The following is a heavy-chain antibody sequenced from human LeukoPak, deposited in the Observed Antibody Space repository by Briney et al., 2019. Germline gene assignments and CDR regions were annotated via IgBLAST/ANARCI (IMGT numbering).Heavy chain of an antibody. CDR2: IYYSGTT. J-gene: IGHJ4*02. V-gene: IGHV4-59*01. CDR3: ARFGIYDSSGYYDN. Sequence: SETLSLTCTVSGDSITNYYWSWIRQPPGKGLEWIGFIYYSGTTNYNPSLKSRVTISVDTSKNQFSLKLSSMTAADTAVYYCARFGIYDSSGYYDNWGQGTLVTVSS. D-gene: IGHD3-22*01. CDR1: GDSITNYY.